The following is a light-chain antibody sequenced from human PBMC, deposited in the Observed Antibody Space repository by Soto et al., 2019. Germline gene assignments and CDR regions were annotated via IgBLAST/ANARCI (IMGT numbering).Light chain of an antibody. CDR3: QQYGGSPGT. J-gene: IGKJ1*01. CDR2: DAS. Sequence: EIVLTQSPGTLSLSPGERATLSCRASQSVRSSYLAWYQQKPGQAPRLLIYDASNRVTGIPDRFRGSGSGTDFTLTISRLEPEDVSVYYCQQYGGSPGTFGQGTKVEIK. V-gene: IGKV3-20*01. CDR1: QSVRSSY.